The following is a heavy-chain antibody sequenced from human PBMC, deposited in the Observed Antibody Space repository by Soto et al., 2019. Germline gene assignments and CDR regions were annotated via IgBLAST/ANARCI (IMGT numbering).Heavy chain of an antibody. Sequence: GSLRLSCAASGSTFSSYAMHWVRQAPGKGLEWVAVISYDGSNKYYADSVKGRFTISRDNSKNTLYLQMNSPRAEDTAVYYCAREYSSGWDHYYYYGMDVWGQGTTVTVSS. CDR2: ISYDGSNK. D-gene: IGHD6-19*01. CDR1: GSTFSSYA. V-gene: IGHV3-30-3*01. J-gene: IGHJ6*02. CDR3: AREYSSGWDHYYYYGMDV.